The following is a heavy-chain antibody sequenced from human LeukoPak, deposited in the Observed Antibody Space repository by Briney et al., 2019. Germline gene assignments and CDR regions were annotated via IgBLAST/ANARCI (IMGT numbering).Heavy chain of an antibody. J-gene: IGHJ4*02. Sequence: GGSLRLSCAASGFTFSSYAMHWVRQAPGKGLEWVAVISYDESNKYYADSVKGRFTISRDNSKNTLYLQMKSLRAEDTAVYYCAKDRASAAGTSFEYWGQGTLVTVSS. V-gene: IGHV3-30*04. CDR3: AKDRASAAGTSFEY. CDR1: GFTFSSYA. D-gene: IGHD6-13*01. CDR2: ISYDESNK.